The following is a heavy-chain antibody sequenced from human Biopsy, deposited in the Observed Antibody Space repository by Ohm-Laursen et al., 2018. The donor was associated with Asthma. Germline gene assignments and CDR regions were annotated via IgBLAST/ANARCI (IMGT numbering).Heavy chain of an antibody. CDR3: ATPPVGSISYFDS. CDR2: ILPILGTS. D-gene: IGHD1-26*01. V-gene: IGHV1-69*13. Sequence: SVKVSCKVSGGTFSTFTITWVRQAPGQALEWMGGILPILGTSNYAQKFQSRVTITADESTRTAYMELSSLRSEDTAVYYCATPPVGSISYFDSWGQGTLVTVSS. J-gene: IGHJ4*02. CDR1: GGTFSTFT.